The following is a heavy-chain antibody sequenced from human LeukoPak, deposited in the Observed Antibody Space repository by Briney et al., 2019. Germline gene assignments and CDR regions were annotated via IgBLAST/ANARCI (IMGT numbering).Heavy chain of an antibody. D-gene: IGHD2-2*01. J-gene: IGHJ6*02. CDR3: ARADCSSTSCYDYYYYGMDV. CDR1: GFTFSSYS. V-gene: IGHV3-48*01. CDR2: ISSSSSTI. Sequence: GGSLRLSCAASGFTFSSYSMNWVRQAPGKGLEWVSYISSSSSTIYFADSVKGRFTISRDNAKNSLYLQMNSLRAEDTAVYYCARADCSSTSCYDYYYYGMDVWGQGTTVTVSS.